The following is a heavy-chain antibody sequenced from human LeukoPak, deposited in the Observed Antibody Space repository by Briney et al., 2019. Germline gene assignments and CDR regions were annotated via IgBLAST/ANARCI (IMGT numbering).Heavy chain of an antibody. CDR1: GFTFSSHW. D-gene: IGHD1-14*01. Sequence: PGGSLRLSCAASGFTFSSHWMNWVRQAPGKGLEWVANIKQDGSGKYYVASVKGRFTISRDNAKKSLYLQMNSLRAEDTAVYYCARDSDHIDGANFDYWGQGTLVTVSS. V-gene: IGHV3-7*01. CDR3: ARDSDHIDGANFDY. CDR2: IKQDGSGK. J-gene: IGHJ4*02.